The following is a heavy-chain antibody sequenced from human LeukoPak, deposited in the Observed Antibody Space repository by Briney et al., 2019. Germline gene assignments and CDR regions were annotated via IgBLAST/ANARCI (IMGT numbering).Heavy chain of an antibody. J-gene: IGHJ6*03. D-gene: IGHD2-15*01. Sequence: ASVKVSCKASGYTFTSYGISWVRQAPGQGLEWMGWISAYNGNTNHAQKLQGRVTMTTDTSTSTAYMELRSLRSDDTAVYYCARDQGCSGGSCYWVSYYYYYMDVWGKGTTVTVSS. CDR1: GYTFTSYG. V-gene: IGHV1-18*01. CDR2: ISAYNGNT. CDR3: ARDQGCSGGSCYWVSYYYYYMDV.